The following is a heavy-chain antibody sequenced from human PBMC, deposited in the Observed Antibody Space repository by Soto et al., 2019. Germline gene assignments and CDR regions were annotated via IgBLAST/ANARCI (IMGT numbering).Heavy chain of an antibody. CDR2: ISAYNGNT. V-gene: IGHV1-18*01. J-gene: IGHJ5*02. CDR1: GYTFTSYG. Sequence: ASVKVSCKASGYTFTSYGISWVRQAPGQGLEWIGWISAYNGNTNYAQKLQDRVTMTTDMSTSTAYMELRSLRSEDTAVYYCAAVHHMTTVTTGLRAWGQGTLVTVSS. D-gene: IGHD4-17*01. CDR3: AAVHHMTTVTTGLRA.